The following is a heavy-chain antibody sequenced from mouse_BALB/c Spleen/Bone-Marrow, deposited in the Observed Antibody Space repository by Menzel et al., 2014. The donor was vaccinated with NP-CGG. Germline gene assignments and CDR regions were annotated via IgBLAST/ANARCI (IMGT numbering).Heavy chain of an antibody. CDR2: ISNLAYSI. CDR3: TRDRGYDGGYYFDD. J-gene: IGHJ2*01. Sequence: EVNVVESGGGVVQPGGSRKLSCAASGFNFSDYGMAWVRLAPGKGPEWVAFISNLAYSIYYADTVTGRFSISRENAKNTLYLEMSSLRFEDTAMYYCTRDRGYDGGYYFDDWGQGTTLTVSS. CDR1: GFNFSDYG. V-gene: IGHV5-15*02. D-gene: IGHD2-2*01.